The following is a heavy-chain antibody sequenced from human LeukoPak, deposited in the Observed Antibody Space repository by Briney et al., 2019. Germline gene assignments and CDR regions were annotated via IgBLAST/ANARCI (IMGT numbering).Heavy chain of an antibody. CDR3: ARLGDRQVLGN. V-gene: IGHV4-39*07. CDR1: GGSISNGSYY. CDR2: MHYSGST. Sequence: PSETLSLTCTVSGGSISNGSYYWGWIRQPPGKGLEWIGSMHYSGSTYYNPSLKSRVTISVDTSKNHFSLKMSSVTAADTAVYYCARLGDRQVLGNWGQGTLVTVSS. J-gene: IGHJ4*02. D-gene: IGHD6-6*01.